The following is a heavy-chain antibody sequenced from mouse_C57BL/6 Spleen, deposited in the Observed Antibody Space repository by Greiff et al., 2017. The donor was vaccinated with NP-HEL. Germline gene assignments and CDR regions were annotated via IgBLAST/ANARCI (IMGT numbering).Heavy chain of an antibody. Sequence: QVQLQQSGAELVRPGASVTLSCKASGYTFTDYEMHWVKQTPVHGLEWIGAIDPDTGGTAYNQKFKGKAILTVDKSSSTASMELRSLTSEDSAVSDCTRDDGPWEMDDWGQGTSVTVSS. CDR2: IDPDTGGT. J-gene: IGHJ4*01. V-gene: IGHV1-15*01. D-gene: IGHD2-3*01. CDR1: GYTFTDYE. CDR3: TRDDGPWEMDD.